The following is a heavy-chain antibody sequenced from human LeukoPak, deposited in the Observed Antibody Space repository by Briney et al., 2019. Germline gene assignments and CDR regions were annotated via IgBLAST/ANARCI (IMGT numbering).Heavy chain of an antibody. J-gene: IGHJ4*02. D-gene: IGHD4-17*01. V-gene: IGHV3-7*01. Sequence: GGSLRLSCAVSGFTFSNYWMTWVRQAPGKGLEWVASIKPDGNEKYYVDSVKGRFTISRDNAKNSLYLQMNSLRAEDTAVYYCARDLDGAFDYWGQGTLVTVSS. CDR2: IKPDGNEK. CDR3: ARDLDGAFDY. CDR1: GFTFSNYW.